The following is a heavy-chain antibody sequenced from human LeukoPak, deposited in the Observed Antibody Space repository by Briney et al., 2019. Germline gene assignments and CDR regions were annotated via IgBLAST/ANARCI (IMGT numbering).Heavy chain of an antibody. Sequence: GRSLPLSCAASGFTFRSYGVHWVRPAPAKGLAWVAVIWYDGSNKYYADSVKGRFTISRDNSKNTLYLQMSSLRAEDTAVYYCARDRGHGATLGDYWGQGTLVTVAS. D-gene: IGHD7-27*01. J-gene: IGHJ4*02. CDR1: GFTFRSYG. CDR2: IWYDGSNK. CDR3: ARDRGHGATLGDY. V-gene: IGHV3-33*01.